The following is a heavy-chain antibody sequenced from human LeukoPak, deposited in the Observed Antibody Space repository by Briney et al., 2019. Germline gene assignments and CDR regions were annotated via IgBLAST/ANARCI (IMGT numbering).Heavy chain of an antibody. D-gene: IGHD1-1*01. CDR2: ISYSGNI. CDR3: ARWNEGVDR. J-gene: IGHJ4*02. V-gene: IGHV4-59*01. Sequence: SETLSLTCTVSRGSISPYYWHWIRQPLGKGLEWIGSISYSGNIRYTPSLKSRVTISLDTPRNQFSLNLASVTAADTAVYYCARWNEGVDRWGQGTLVTVSS. CDR1: RGSISPYY.